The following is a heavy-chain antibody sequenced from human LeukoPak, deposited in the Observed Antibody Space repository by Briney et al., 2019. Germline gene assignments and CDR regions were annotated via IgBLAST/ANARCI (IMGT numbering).Heavy chain of an antibody. CDR3: ASHDYFVSGSYMY. CDR2: IYSGGST. J-gene: IGHJ4*02. Sequence: GGSLRLSCAASGFSVSSNYMSWVRQAPGRGLEWVSVIYSGGSTYYADSVKGRLTISRHNSKNTLYLQMNSLRAEDTAVYYCASHDYFVSGSYMYWGQGTLVTVSS. CDR1: GFSVSSNY. D-gene: IGHD3-10*01. V-gene: IGHV3-53*04.